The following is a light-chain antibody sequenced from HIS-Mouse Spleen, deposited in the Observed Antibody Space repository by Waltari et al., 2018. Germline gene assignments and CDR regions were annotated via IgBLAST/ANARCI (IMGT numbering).Light chain of an antibody. CDR3: QQYYSTPLT. CDR1: QSVLYSSNNKNY. Sequence: DIVMTQSPDSLAVSLGERATINCKSSQSVLYSSNNKNYLAWYQKKPGQPPKLLIYWASTRESGVPARFSGSGSGTDFTLTISSLQAEDVAVYYCQQYYSTPLTFGGGTKVEIK. J-gene: IGKJ4*01. V-gene: IGKV4-1*01. CDR2: WAS.